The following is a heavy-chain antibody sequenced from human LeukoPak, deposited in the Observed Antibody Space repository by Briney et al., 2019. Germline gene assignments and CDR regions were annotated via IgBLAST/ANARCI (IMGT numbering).Heavy chain of an antibody. J-gene: IGHJ4*02. V-gene: IGHV3-30*04. CDR1: GFTFSSHA. CDR3: ARQYISGQWYFDY. D-gene: IGHD5-18*01. Sequence: GGSLRLSCAASGFTFSSHALHWVRQAPGKGLEWVAVTSSDGSYKYYADSVKGRFTISRDNSKNTLYLQMNSLIPEDTAVYYCARQYISGQWYFDYWGQGTLVTVSS. CDR2: TSSDGSYK.